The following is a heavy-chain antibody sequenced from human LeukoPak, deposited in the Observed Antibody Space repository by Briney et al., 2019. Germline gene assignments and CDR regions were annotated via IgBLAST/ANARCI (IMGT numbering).Heavy chain of an antibody. D-gene: IGHD5-24*01. CDR1: GDSVSGNSTA. CDR2: TYYRSKWYN. Sequence: SQTLSLTCAISGDSVSGNSTAYNWIRQSPSSGLEWLGRTYYRSKWYNDYAVSVKSRITFNPDTSKNQLSLHLNSVTPEDTAVYYCARGGQGDGYSADEAFDFWGQGTMVTVSS. CDR3: ARGGQGDGYSADEAFDF. J-gene: IGHJ3*01. V-gene: IGHV6-1*01.